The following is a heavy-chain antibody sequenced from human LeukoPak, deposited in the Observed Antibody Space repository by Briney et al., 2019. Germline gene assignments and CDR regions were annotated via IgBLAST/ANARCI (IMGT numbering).Heavy chain of an antibody. CDR1: GYTFTGYY. Sequence: ASVKVSCKASGYTFTGYYMHWVRRAPGQGLEWMGWINPNSGGTNYAQKFQGRVTMTRDTSISTAYMELSRLRSDDTAVYYCARDSYDSSGYYRYWGQGTLVTVSS. V-gene: IGHV1-2*02. CDR3: ARDSYDSSGYYRY. D-gene: IGHD3-22*01. J-gene: IGHJ4*02. CDR2: INPNSGGT.